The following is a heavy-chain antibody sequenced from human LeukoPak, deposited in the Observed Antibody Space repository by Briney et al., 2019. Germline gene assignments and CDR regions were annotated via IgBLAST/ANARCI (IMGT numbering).Heavy chain of an antibody. J-gene: IGHJ4*02. V-gene: IGHV3-48*03. CDR2: ISSGGSTI. D-gene: IGHD3-22*01. CDR3: ARDRLPDYYDSSGYYEEGFDY. CDR1: GFTYTSYE. Sequence: HPGGSLRLSCAASGFTYTSYEMNWVCQAPGKGLEWVSYISSGGSTIYYADSVKGRFTISSDNAKHSLYLQMNSLRAEDTAVYYCARDRLPDYYDSSGYYEEGFDYWGQGTLVTVSS.